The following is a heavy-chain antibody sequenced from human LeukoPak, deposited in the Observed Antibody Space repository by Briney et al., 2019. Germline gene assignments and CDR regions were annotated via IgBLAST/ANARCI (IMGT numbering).Heavy chain of an antibody. CDR3: ARSGGTSVPKIFDY. V-gene: IGHV4-30-4*01. CDR1: GGSISSGDYY. Sequence: SETLSLTCTVSGGSISSGDYYLSWIRQPPGKGLEWIGYIYYSGGTYYNPSLKSRVTISVDTSKNQFSLKLSSVTAADTAVYYCARSGGTSVPKIFDYWGQGTLVTVSS. D-gene: IGHD4-17*01. J-gene: IGHJ4*02. CDR2: IYYSGGT.